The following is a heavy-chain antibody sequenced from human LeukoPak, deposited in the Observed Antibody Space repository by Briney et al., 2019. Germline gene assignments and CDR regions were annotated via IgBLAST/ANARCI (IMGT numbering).Heavy chain of an antibody. Sequence: GGSLRLPCAASGFTFSSYGMHWVRQAPGKGLEWVAFIRYDGSNKYYADSVKGRFTISRDNSKNTLYLQMNSLRAEDTAVYYCAKDWAYCSSTSCYAGHYYYGMDVWGQGTTVTVSS. CDR1: GFTFSSYG. J-gene: IGHJ6*02. V-gene: IGHV3-30*02. CDR2: IRYDGSNK. CDR3: AKDWAYCSSTSCYAGHYYYGMDV. D-gene: IGHD2-2*01.